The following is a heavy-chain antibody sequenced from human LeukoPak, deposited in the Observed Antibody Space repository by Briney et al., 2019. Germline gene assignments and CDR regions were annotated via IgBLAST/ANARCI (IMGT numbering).Heavy chain of an antibody. CDR3: PGNNFDY. Sequence: GSLRLSCAASGFSVRYARMNWVRQAPGKGLEWIGRFTSKSDGGTTDYTAPVKGRFTISSDDSRNTLYLQMNSLKTEDTAVYYCPGNNFDYWGQGTLVTVSS. CDR2: FTSKSDGGTT. CDR1: GFSVRYAR. V-gene: IGHV3-15*01. D-gene: IGHD4-23*01. J-gene: IGHJ4*02.